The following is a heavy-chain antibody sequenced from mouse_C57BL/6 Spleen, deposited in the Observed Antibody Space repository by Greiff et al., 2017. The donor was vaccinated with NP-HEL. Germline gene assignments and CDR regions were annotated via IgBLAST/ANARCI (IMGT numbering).Heavy chain of an antibody. D-gene: IGHD4-1*01. J-gene: IGHJ2*01. CDR2: SRNKANDYTT. CDR3: ARDAWEGFDY. V-gene: IGHV7-1*01. CDR1: GFTFSDFY. Sequence: EVQLVESGGGLVQSGRSLRLSCATSGFTFSDFYMEWVRQAPGKGLEWIAASRNKANDYTTEYSASVKGRFIVSRDTSQSILYLQMNALRAEDTAIYYCARDAWEGFDYWGQGTTLTVSS.